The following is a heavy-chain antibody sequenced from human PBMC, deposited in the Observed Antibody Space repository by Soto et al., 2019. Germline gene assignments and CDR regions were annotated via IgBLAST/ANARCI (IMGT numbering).Heavy chain of an antibody. V-gene: IGHV3-23*01. D-gene: IGHD2-21*01. Sequence: EVQLLESGGSLVQPGGSLRLSCAGSGFTFINHAMNWVRQAPGKGLEWVSTISGGGDAAFFPDSVRGRFTISRDNSKNTVTLQMNSLGVDDTAVYYCARKIVGSTSRPDYWYFDLWGRGTLVTVSS. J-gene: IGHJ2*01. CDR1: GFTFINHA. CDR3: ARKIVGSTSRPDYWYFDL. CDR2: ISGGGDAA.